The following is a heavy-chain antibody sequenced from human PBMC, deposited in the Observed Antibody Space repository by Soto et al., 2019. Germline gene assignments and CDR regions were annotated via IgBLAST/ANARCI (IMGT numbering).Heavy chain of an antibody. V-gene: IGHV1-2*02. D-gene: IGHD1-26*01. J-gene: IGHJ4*02. CDR1: GYDFTANY. Sequence: ASLKVSCKASGYDFTANYIHWVRQAPGQGFEWMGWINPKSGGTKYPQKFQGRVTMTRDTSLSTVYMTLTRLTSDDTAVYYCARDLAKGGGSAGFDYWGQGTLVTVSS. CDR3: ARDLAKGGGSAGFDY. CDR2: INPKSGGT.